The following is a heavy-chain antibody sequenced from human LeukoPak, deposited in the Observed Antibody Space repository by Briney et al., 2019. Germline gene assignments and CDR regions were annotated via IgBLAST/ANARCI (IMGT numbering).Heavy chain of an antibody. J-gene: IGHJ6*04. D-gene: IGHD5-12*01. CDR2: TYYRSKWYN. CDR1: GDSVSSNSAA. Sequence: QTLSLTCAISGDSVSSNSAAWNWIRQSPSRGLEWLGRTYYRSKWYNDYAVSVKSRITINPDTSKNQFSLQLNSVTPEDTAVYYCARVRYSGYDFYYYYGMDVWGKGTTVTVSS. CDR3: ARVRYSGYDFYYYYGMDV. V-gene: IGHV6-1*01.